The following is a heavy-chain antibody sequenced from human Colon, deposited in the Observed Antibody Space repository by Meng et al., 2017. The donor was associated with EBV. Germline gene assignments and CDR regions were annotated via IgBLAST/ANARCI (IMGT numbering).Heavy chain of an antibody. D-gene: IGHD3-10*01. J-gene: IGHJ5*02. CDR3: ARVSGRSFDP. CDR1: GDSVATGRYY. V-gene: IGHV4-61*01. Sequence: QLQLQEPGPGLVKPSETLSLTCTVSGDSVATGRYYWSWIRQPPGKGLEWIAYIYYIGGTNYNPSLKSRLTISLDTSKNQFSLSLRSVTAADTAVYYCARVSGRSFDPWGQGTLVTVSS. CDR2: IYYIGGT.